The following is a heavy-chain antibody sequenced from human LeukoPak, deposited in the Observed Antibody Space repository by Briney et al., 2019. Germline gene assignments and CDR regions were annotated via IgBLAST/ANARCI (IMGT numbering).Heavy chain of an antibody. D-gene: IGHD3-10*01. V-gene: IGHV1-69*05. J-gene: IGHJ4*02. CDR2: IIPIFGTA. Sequence: ASVKVSCKASGGTFSSYAISWVRQAPGQGLEWMGRIIPIFGTANYAQKFQGRVTITTDESTSTAYMELSSLRSEDTAVYYYARAFGEFYYFDYWGQGTLVTVSS. CDR1: GGTFSSYA. CDR3: ARAFGEFYYFDY.